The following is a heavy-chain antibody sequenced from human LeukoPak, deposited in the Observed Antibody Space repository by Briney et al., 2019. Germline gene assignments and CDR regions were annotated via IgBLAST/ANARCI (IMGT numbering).Heavy chain of an antibody. V-gene: IGHV1-18*01. CDR1: GYTFTSYG. D-gene: IGHD3-3*01. CDR2: ISAYNGNT. CDR3: ARGGYYDFWSGYSVPGYYCYGMDV. Sequence: ASVKVSCKASGYTFTSYGISWVRQAPGQGLEWMGWISAYNGNTNYAQKLQGRVTMTTDTSTSTAYMELRSLRSDDTAVYYCARGGYYDFWSGYSVPGYYCYGMDVWGQGTTVTVSS. J-gene: IGHJ6*02.